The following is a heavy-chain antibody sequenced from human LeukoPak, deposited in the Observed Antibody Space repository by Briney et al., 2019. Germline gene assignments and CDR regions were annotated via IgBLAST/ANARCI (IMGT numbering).Heavy chain of an antibody. Sequence: GESLKISCKGSGYSFTSYWIGWVRQMPGKVLEWMGIIFPGDSDSRYSPSFQGQVTISVDKSISTAYLQWNSLKASDTALYYCARFRDDFPDYWGQGTLIIVSS. CDR1: GYSFTSYW. CDR2: IFPGDSDS. J-gene: IGHJ4*02. D-gene: IGHD5-24*01. V-gene: IGHV5-51*01. CDR3: ARFRDDFPDY.